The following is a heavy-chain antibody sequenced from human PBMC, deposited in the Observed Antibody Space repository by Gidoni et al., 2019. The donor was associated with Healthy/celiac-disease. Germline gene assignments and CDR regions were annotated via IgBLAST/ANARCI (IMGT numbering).Heavy chain of an antibody. CDR3: ARGRVATVPTFDY. CDR1: GFPFSSYA. D-gene: IGHD5-12*01. CDR2: ISYDGSNK. J-gene: IGHJ4*02. V-gene: IGHV3-30*01. Sequence: QVQLVESGGGVVQPGRSLRLSCAAFGFPFSSYAMHWVRQAPGKGLEWVAVISYDGSNKYYADSVKGRFTISRDNSKNTLYLQMNSLRAEDTAVYYCARGRVATVPTFDYWGQGTLVTVSS.